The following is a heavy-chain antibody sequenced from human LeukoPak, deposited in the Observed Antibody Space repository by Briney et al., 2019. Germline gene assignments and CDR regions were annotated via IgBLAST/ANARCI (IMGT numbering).Heavy chain of an antibody. CDR3: ARATYYDILTGEPNWFDP. D-gene: IGHD3-9*01. J-gene: IGHJ5*02. CDR1: GYTFTSYG. Sequence: ASVKVSCKASGYTFTSYGISWVRQAPGQGLEWMGWISAYNGNTNYAQKLQGRVTMTTDTSTSTAYMELSSLRSEDTAVYYCARATYYDILTGEPNWFDPWGQGTLVTVSS. V-gene: IGHV1-18*01. CDR2: ISAYNGNT.